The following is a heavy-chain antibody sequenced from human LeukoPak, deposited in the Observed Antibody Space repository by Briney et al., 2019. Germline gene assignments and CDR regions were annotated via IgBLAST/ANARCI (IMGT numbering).Heavy chain of an antibody. J-gene: IGHJ4*02. V-gene: IGHV4-34*01. CDR2: ANHSGST. CDR3: ARVRGDDYDSSGYYYGTDRYYFDY. D-gene: IGHD3-22*01. Sequence: PSETLSLTCAVYGGSFSGYYWSWIRQPPGKGLEWIGEANHSGSTNYNPSLKSRVTISVDTSKNQFSLKLSSVTAADTAVYYCARVRGDDYDSSGYYYGTDRYYFDYWGQGTLVTVSS. CDR1: GGSFSGYY.